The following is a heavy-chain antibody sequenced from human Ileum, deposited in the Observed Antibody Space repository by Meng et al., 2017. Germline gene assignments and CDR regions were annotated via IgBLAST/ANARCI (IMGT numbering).Heavy chain of an antibody. Sequence: VQLVESGGGLVQPGWSLRVSCAASGFTVSVNYMSCVRQAPGKGLEWVSCIYVDGRTYYADSVKGRFTIFRDSSKNTLYLQMNSLRAEDTAVYYCAKSVNFDAGGYYPWGQGTLVTVSS. CDR2: IYVDGRT. D-gene: IGHD3-22*01. J-gene: IGHJ5*02. CDR1: GFTVSVNY. CDR3: AKSVNFDAGGYYP. V-gene: IGHV3-66*01.